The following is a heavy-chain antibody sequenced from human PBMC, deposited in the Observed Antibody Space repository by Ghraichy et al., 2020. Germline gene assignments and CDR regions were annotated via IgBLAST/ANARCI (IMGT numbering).Heavy chain of an antibody. CDR1: GGSFSGYY. Sequence: SETLSLTCAVYGGSFSGYYWSWIRQPPGKGLEWIGEINHSGSTNYNPSLKSRVTISVDTSKNHFSLKLSSVTAADTAVYYCARSKGLAARRYWYFDLWGRGTLVTVSS. CDR3: ARSKGLAARRYWYFDL. CDR2: INHSGST. V-gene: IGHV4-34*01. J-gene: IGHJ2*01. D-gene: IGHD6-6*01.